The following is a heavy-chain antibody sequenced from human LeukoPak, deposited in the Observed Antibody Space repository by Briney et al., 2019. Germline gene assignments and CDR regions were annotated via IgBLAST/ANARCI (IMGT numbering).Heavy chain of an antibody. CDR2: IDVSGGST. CDR3: VKGRAIGSATSAFDI. CDR1: GFTFSSYA. J-gene: IGHJ3*02. D-gene: IGHD2-15*01. V-gene: IGHV3-23*01. Sequence: GTLTPTCAASGFTFSSYAMGWVRQPPGKGLEWVAGIDVSGGSTYYADPVNGRFTISRYNSKNTLYLQMDSLSAEDTAGYYCVKGRAIGSATSAFDIWGPGKMVTVSS.